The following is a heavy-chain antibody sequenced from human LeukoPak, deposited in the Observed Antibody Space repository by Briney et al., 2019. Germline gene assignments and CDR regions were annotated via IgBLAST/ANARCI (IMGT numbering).Heavy chain of an antibody. Sequence: SETLSLTCAVCGGSFSGYYWSWIRQPPGKGLEWIGEINHSGSTNYNPSLKSRVTISVDTSKNQFSLKLSSVTAADTAVYYCARALSYYTANWFDPWGQGTLVTVSS. CDR1: GGSFSGYY. CDR3: ARALSYYTANWFDP. D-gene: IGHD3-10*01. CDR2: INHSGST. J-gene: IGHJ5*02. V-gene: IGHV4-34*01.